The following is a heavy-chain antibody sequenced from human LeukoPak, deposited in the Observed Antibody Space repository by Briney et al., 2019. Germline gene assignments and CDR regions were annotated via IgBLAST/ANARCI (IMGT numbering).Heavy chain of an antibody. V-gene: IGHV3-11*04. J-gene: IGHJ6*02. CDR1: GFTFSDYY. D-gene: IGHD6-13*01. CDR3: ARDGSSSWYGKDV. Sequence: GGSLRLSCVASGFTFSDYYMTWIRQAPGKGLEWLSYISTSSSTIYYADSVKGRFTISRDNAKNSLYLQMNSLRAEGTAVYYCARDGSSSWYGKDVWGQGTTVTVSS. CDR2: ISTSSSTI.